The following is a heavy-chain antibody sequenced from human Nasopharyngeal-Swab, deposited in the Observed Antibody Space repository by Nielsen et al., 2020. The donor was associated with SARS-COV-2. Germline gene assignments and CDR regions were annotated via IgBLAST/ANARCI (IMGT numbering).Heavy chain of an antibody. Sequence: WIRQPPGKGLEGIGEIYHRGSTNYNPSLKSRVTISVDKSKNQFSLKLISVTAADTAVYYCARAGTTSPETPFDYWGQGTLVTVSS. J-gene: IGHJ4*02. D-gene: IGHD1-1*01. CDR3: ARAGTTSPETPFDY. CDR2: IYHRGST. V-gene: IGHV4-4*02.